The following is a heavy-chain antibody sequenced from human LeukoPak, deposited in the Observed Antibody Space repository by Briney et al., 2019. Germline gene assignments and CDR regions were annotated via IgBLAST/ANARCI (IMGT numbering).Heavy chain of an antibody. J-gene: IGHJ4*02. D-gene: IGHD1-26*01. CDR3: ARDEVGAAH. V-gene: IGHV4-34*01. Sequence: SETLSLTCAVYGVSFSVYYWSWIRQPPGKGLEWIGEINHSGNINYNPSLKSRVTISIDTSKNQFSLKLSSVTAADTAVYYCARDEVGAAHWGQGTPVTVSS. CDR1: GVSFSVYY. CDR2: INHSGNI.